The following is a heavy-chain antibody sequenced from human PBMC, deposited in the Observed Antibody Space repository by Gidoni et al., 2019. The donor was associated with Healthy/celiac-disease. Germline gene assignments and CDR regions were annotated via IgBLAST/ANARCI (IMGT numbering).Heavy chain of an antibody. V-gene: IGHV3-30-3*01. CDR3: ASTQGGDSYGYYYYYGMDV. J-gene: IGHJ6*02. CDR1: GVTFRSYA. Sequence: CGAAGVTFRSYAMHWVRQAPGKGLGWVAVLSYDGSNKYYADSVKGRFTISRDNSKNTLYLQMNSLRAEDTAVYYCASTQGGDSYGYYYYYGMDVWGQGTTVTVSS. CDR2: LSYDGSNK. D-gene: IGHD5-18*01.